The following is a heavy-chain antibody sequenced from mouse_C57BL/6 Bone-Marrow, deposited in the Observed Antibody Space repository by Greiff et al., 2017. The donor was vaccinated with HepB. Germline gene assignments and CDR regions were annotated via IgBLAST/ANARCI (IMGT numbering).Heavy chain of an antibody. V-gene: IGHV1-81*01. Sequence: VQLQQSGAELARPGASVKLSCKASGYTFTSYGISWVKQRTGQGLEWIGEIYPRSGNTYYNEKFKGKAALTADKSSSTAYMELRSLTSEDSAVYFCARWGTSSSYVGYWGQGTTLTVSS. D-gene: IGHD1-1*01. J-gene: IGHJ2*01. CDR3: ARWGTSSSYVGY. CDR2: IYPRSGNT. CDR1: GYTFTSYG.